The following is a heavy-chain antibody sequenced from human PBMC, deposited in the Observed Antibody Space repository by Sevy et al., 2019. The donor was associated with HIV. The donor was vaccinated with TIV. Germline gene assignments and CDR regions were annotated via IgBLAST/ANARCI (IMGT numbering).Heavy chain of an antibody. J-gene: IGHJ6*02. D-gene: IGHD2-2*01. CDR2: IWYDGSNK. V-gene: IGHV3-33*01. Sequence: GGSLRLSCAASGFTFSSYGMHWVRQAPGKGLEWVAVIWYDGSNKYYADSVKGRFTISRDNAKNSLYLQMSSLRAEDTAVYYCARDLVIPSTTDYFYYAMDVWGQGTTVTVSS. CDR3: ARDLVIPSTTDYFYYAMDV. CDR1: GFTFSSYG.